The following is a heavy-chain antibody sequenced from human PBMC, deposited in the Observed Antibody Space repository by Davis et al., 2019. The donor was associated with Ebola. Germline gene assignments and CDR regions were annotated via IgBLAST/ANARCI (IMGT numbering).Heavy chain of an antibody. J-gene: IGHJ4*02. Sequence: PGGSLRLSCAASGFTFSSFGMHWVRQAPGEGLEWVAVISYDGSTNYYSDSVKGRFTISRDNSKNTLYLQMNSLSAEDTAVYYCAKEDRSGWSRSFDSWGQGTLVTVSS. CDR1: GFTFSSFG. V-gene: IGHV3-30*18. CDR2: ISYDGSTN. D-gene: IGHD6-19*01. CDR3: AKEDRSGWSRSFDS.